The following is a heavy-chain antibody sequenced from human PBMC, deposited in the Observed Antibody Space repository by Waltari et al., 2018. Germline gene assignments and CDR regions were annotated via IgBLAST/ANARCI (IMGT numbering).Heavy chain of an antibody. CDR1: GGSISSSSYY. CDR2: IYYSGST. J-gene: IGHJ4*02. CDR3: ARTASSPDY. Sequence: QLQLQESGPGLVKPSETLSLTCTVSGGSISSSSYYWGWIRQPPGNGLEWIGSIYYSGSTYYTPSLRSRVTISVDTSKNQFSRKLSSVTAADTAVYYCARTASSPDYWGQGTLVTVSS. V-gene: IGHV4-39*01.